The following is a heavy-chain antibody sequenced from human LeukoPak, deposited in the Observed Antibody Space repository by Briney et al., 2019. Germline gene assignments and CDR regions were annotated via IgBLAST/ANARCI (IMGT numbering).Heavy chain of an antibody. CDR2: IIPIFGTA. V-gene: IGHV1-69*01. Sequence: SVKVSCKASGGTFSSYAISWVRQAPGQGLEWMGGIIPIFGTANYAQKFQGRVTITADESTGTAYMELSSLRSEDTAVYYCARGKYCYDSSGYYFWYYFDYWGQGTLVTVSS. D-gene: IGHD3-22*01. CDR3: ARGKYCYDSSGYYFWYYFDY. J-gene: IGHJ4*02. CDR1: GGTFSSYA.